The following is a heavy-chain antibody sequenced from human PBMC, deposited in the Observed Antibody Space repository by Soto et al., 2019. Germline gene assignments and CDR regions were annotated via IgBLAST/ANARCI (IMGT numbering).Heavy chain of an antibody. CDR3: AKGGSAYCSGGSCYHPFDY. Sequence: EVQLLESGGGLVQPGGSLRLSCAASGFTFINYAMNWVRQTPGKGLEWVSTISGSGGNTFYADAVKGRFTISRDNSKSTLYLQMNSLGAEDTAVYYCAKGGSAYCSGGSCYHPFDYWGQGTLVTVSS. CDR2: ISGSGGNT. D-gene: IGHD2-15*01. V-gene: IGHV3-23*01. J-gene: IGHJ4*02. CDR1: GFTFINYA.